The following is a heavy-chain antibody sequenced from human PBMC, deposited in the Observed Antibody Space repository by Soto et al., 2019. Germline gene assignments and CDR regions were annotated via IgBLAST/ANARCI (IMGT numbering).Heavy chain of an antibody. CDR1: GFTFSSYS. J-gene: IGHJ6*02. CDR2: ISSSSSYI. Sequence: EGSLRLSCAASGFTFSSYSMNWVRQAPGKGLEWVSSISSSSSYIYYADSVKGRFTISRDNAKNSLYLQMNSLRAEDTAVYYCARDLDYDILTGYYSYYYYGMDVWGQGTTVTVSS. CDR3: ARDLDYDILTGYYSYYYYGMDV. V-gene: IGHV3-21*01. D-gene: IGHD3-9*01.